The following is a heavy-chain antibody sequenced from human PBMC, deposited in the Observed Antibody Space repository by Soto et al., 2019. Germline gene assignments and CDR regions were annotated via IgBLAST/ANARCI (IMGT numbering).Heavy chain of an antibody. V-gene: IGHV1-69*10. J-gene: IGHJ5*02. CDR2: IIPILGIA. CDR3: AREPSTYYYDSSGYQNWFDP. D-gene: IGHD3-22*01. Sequence: GASVKVSCKASGYTFTNFGISWVRQAPGQGLEWMGWIIPILGIANYAQKFQGRVTITADKSTSTAYMELSSLRSEDTAVYYCAREPSTYYYDSSGYQNWFDPWGQGTLVTVSS. CDR1: GYTFTNFG.